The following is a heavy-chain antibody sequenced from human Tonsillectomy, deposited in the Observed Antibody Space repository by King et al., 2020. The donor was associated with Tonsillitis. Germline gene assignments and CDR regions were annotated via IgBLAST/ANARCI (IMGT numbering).Heavy chain of an antibody. J-gene: IGHJ6*03. CDR1: GFTFSNAC. V-gene: IGHV3-15*07. Sequence: VQLVESGGGLVKPGGSLRLSCAASGFTFSNACMNWVRQAPGKGLEWGGRIKSKTEGGTTEYTAPLKGGLTIPSDDSTNTLYLQMRSLKTEDKAVYYCTTGGYYYFYMDVWGKGTTVTVSS. CDR2: IKSKTEGGTT. CDR3: TTGGYYYFYMDV.